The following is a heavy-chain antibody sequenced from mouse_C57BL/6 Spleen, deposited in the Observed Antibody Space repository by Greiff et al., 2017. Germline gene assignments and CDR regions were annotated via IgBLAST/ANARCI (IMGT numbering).Heavy chain of an antibody. CDR3: ARSRHGSSYGYFDV. Sequence: EVQLQQSGPELVKPGASVKISCKASGYTFTDYYMNWVKQSHGKSLEWIGDINPNNGGTSYNQKFKGKATLTVDKSSSTAYMELRSLTSEDYAVYYCARSRHGSSYGYFDVWGTGTTVTVSS. CDR2: INPNNGGT. V-gene: IGHV1-26*01. D-gene: IGHD1-1*01. CDR1: GYTFTDYY. J-gene: IGHJ1*03.